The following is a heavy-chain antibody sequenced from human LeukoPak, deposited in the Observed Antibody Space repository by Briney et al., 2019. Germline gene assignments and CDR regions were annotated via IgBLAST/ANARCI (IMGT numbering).Heavy chain of an antibody. D-gene: IGHD3-22*01. J-gene: IGHJ4*02. CDR2: IIPIFGTA. Sequence: GASVKVSCKASGYTFTGYYMHWVRQAPGQGLEWMGGIIPIFGTANYAQKFQGRVTMTTDTSTSTTYMELRSLSSDDTAVYYCATWDSSGYYESWGQGTLVTVSS. V-gene: IGHV1-2*02. CDR3: ATWDSSGYYES. CDR1: GYTFTGYY.